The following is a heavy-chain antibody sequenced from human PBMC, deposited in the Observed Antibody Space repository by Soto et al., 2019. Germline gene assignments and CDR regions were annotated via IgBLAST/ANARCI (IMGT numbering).Heavy chain of an antibody. CDR2: IYYSGST. J-gene: IGHJ6*03. V-gene: IGHV4-39*01. Sequence: SETLSLTCTVSGGSISSSNYYWVWIRQPPGKGLEWIGSIYYSGSTYYNPSLKGRVTMSVDTSKNQFSLKLSSVTAADTAVYYCARRPKYYYYMDVWGKGTTVTVSS. CDR1: GGSISSSNYY. CDR3: ARRPKYYYYMDV.